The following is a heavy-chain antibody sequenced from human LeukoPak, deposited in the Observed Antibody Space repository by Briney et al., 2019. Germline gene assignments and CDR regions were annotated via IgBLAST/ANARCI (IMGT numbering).Heavy chain of an antibody. D-gene: IGHD2-2*01. CDR2: ISGSGGST. J-gene: IGHJ5*02. CDR1: GFTFDDYT. Sequence: GGSLRLSCAASGFTFDDYTMSWVRQAPGKGLEWVSAISGSGGSTYYADSVKGRFTISRDNSKNTLYLQMNSLRAEDTAVYYCAKDEGRDCSSTSCYRYPVSRFDPWGQGTLVTVSS. V-gene: IGHV3-23*01. CDR3: AKDEGRDCSSTSCYRYPVSRFDP.